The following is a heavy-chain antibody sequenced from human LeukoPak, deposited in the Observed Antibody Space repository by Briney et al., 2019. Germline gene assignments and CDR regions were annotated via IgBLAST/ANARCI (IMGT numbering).Heavy chain of an antibody. V-gene: IGHV3-7*01. D-gene: IGHD3-9*01. Sequence: GGSLRLSCVASGFTFNSYWMSWVRQAPGKGLEWVANIKEDGTEKYYVDSVRGRFTLSRDNAENSLYLQMSSLRAEDTAVYYCARDHHDVLTGYHSNYYNYYYMDVWGKGTTVTVSS. CDR2: IKEDGTEK. J-gene: IGHJ6*03. CDR1: GFTFNSYW. CDR3: ARDHHDVLTGYHSNYYNYYYMDV.